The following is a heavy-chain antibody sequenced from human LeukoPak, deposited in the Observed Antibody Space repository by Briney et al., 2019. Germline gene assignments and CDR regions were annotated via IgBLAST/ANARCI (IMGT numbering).Heavy chain of an antibody. D-gene: IGHD5/OR15-5a*01. V-gene: IGHV1-2*02. Sequence: ASVKVSCKASGYTFTDYYMHWVRQAPGQRLEWMGWSNPKSGVSNYAQNFQGRVTMTGDTSISTAYMELSSLTSDDTAVYYCARTHVNILSAHMFYFDFWGQGTLVTVSS. CDR2: SNPKSGVS. CDR1: GYTFTDYY. J-gene: IGHJ4*02. CDR3: ARTHVNILSAHMFYFDF.